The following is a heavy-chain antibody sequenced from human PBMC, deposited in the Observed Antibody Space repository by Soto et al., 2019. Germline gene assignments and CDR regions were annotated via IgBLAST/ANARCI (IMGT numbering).Heavy chain of an antibody. CDR2: IYWNDDK. D-gene: IGHD6-19*01. J-gene: IGHJ4*02. CDR1: GFSLSFSGVG. V-gene: IGHV2-5*01. CDR3: AHTVYSSGWFEY. Sequence: SGPTLVNPTQTLTLTCTFSGFSLSFSGVGVGWIRQPPGKALEWLAVIYWNDDKRYSPSLKNRLTITKDTSKNQVVLTMTNMDPVDTGTHYCAHTVYSSGWFEYWGQVTLVTVSS.